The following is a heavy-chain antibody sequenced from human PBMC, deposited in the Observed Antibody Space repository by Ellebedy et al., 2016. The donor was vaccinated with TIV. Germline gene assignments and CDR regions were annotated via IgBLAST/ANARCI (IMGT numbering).Heavy chain of an antibody. CDR1: GFTFSDHT. CDR3: ARDTKDF. J-gene: IGHJ4*02. CDR2: ISGNGLYI. Sequence: GESLKISCAASGFTFSDHTMNWVRQTPGKGLEWVSAISGNGLYIYYADSVKGRFTISRDNANNSLWLQMHSLRAEDTGVYYCARDTKDFWGQGTLVTVSS. V-gene: IGHV3-21*01.